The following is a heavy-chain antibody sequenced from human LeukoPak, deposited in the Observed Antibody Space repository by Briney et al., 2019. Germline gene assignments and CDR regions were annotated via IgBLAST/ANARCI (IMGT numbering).Heavy chain of an antibody. CDR1: GFTFSSYS. CDR3: ARTLRTTTGTLDY. V-gene: IGHV3-21*01. D-gene: IGHD1-1*01. Sequence: GGSLRLSCAASGFTFSSYSMNWVRQAPGKGLEWVSSISSSSSYIYYADSVKGRFTISRDNAKNSLYLQMNSLRAEDTAVYYCARTLRTTTGTLDYWGQGTLVTVSS. J-gene: IGHJ4*02. CDR2: ISSSSSYI.